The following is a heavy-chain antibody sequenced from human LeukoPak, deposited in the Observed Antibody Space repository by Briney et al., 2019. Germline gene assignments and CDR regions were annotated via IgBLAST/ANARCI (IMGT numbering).Heavy chain of an antibody. Sequence: ASVKVSCKASGGTFSSYAISCVREAPGQGLEWMGGIIPIFGTANYAQKFQGRVTITTDESTSTAYMELSSLRSEDTAVYYCARERVAGYYFDYWGQGTLVTVSS. V-gene: IGHV1-69*05. CDR1: GGTFSSYA. CDR3: ARERVAGYYFDY. J-gene: IGHJ4*02. CDR2: IIPIFGTA. D-gene: IGHD6-13*01.